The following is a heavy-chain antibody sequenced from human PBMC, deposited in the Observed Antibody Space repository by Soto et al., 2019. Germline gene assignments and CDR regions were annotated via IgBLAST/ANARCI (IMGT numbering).Heavy chain of an antibody. J-gene: IGHJ6*02. D-gene: IGHD4-17*01. Sequence: QVQLQESGPGLVRPSETLSLTCAVSGGSVGSGLYYWTWIRQPPGKGLEWIGYVYHSGSTNYTTSLESRVTISLDTSKNLFSLRLSSVTAADTAVYYCARDDSATVTTYRNYYPYFGLDVWGQGTTVTVSS. CDR3: ARDDSATVTTYRNYYPYFGLDV. CDR1: GGSVGSGLYY. V-gene: IGHV4-61*01. CDR2: VYHSGST.